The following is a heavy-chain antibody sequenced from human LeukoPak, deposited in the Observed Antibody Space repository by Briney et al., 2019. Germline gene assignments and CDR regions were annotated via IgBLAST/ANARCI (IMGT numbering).Heavy chain of an antibody. D-gene: IGHD3-3*01. V-gene: IGHV1-69*04. CDR1: GCTFSSYA. J-gene: IGHJ6*03. CDR2: IVPILGIA. Sequence: SVKVSCKASGCTFSSYAISWVRQAPGQGLEWMGRIVPILGIANYAQKFQGRVTITADKSTSTAYMELSSLRSEDTAVYYCASLSTRITIFGVVIPPRDYYYMDVWGKGTTVTVSS. CDR3: ASLSTRITIFGVVIPPRDYYYMDV.